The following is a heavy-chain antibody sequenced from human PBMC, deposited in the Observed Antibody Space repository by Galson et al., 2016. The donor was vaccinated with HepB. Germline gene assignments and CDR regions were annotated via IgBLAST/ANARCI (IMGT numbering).Heavy chain of an antibody. CDR2: IYWDDDK. CDR1: GSSLSTSGVG. CDR3: AHKFYGPFDY. D-gene: IGHD3-10*01. V-gene: IGHV2-5*02. J-gene: IGHJ4*02. Sequence: PALVKPTQTLTLTCTYSGSSLSTSGVGVGWIRQPPGKAVEWLALIYWDDDKRYSPSLKNRLTITKDTSKDQVVLTMTNMDPVDTATYYCAHKFYGPFDYGGQGTLVTVSS.